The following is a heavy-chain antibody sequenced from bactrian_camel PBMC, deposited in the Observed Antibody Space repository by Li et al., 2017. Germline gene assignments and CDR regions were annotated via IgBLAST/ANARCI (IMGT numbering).Heavy chain of an antibody. J-gene: IGHJ6*01. Sequence: HVQLVESGGGSVQAGGSLRLSCAASGNTYNLNCLGWFRQAPGMEREQVAVFIYTFGRTTRYADSVKGRFSISQDSAKEMVYPQMNSLKPEDAAMYYCAQGQVVTAYVQSPEVTLLCGARGPRSPSP. CDR1: GNTYNLNC. CDR2: FIYTFGRTT. D-gene: IGHD2*01. V-gene: IGHV3S53*01. CDR3: AQGQVVTAYVQSPEVTLL.